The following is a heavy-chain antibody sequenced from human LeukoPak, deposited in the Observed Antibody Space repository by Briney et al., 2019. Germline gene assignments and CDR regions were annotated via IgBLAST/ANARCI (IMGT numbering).Heavy chain of an antibody. CDR2: IKSKTDGGTT. J-gene: IGHJ4*02. Sequence: GGSLRLSCAASGFTFSNAWMSWVRQAPGKGLEWVGRIKSKTDGGTTDYAAPVKGRFTISRDDSKNTLYLQMNSLKTEDTAVYYCGCYYDSSGYFDYWGQGTLVTVSS. V-gene: IGHV3-15*01. D-gene: IGHD3-22*01. CDR3: GCYYDSSGYFDY. CDR1: GFTFSNAW.